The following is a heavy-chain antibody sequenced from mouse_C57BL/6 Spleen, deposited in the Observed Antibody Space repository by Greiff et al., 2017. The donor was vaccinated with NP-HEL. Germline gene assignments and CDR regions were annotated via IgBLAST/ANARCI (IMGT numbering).Heavy chain of an antibody. D-gene: IGHD2-3*01. CDR2: ISDGGSYT. J-gene: IGHJ2*01. CDR1: GFTFSSYA. V-gene: IGHV5-4*01. CDR3: ARDRDDGYYVLDY. Sequence: EVQGVESGGGLVKPGGSLKLSCAASGFTFSSYAMSWVRQTPEKRLEWVATISDGGSYTYYPDNVKGRFTISRDNAKNNLYLQMSHLKSEDTAMYYCARDRDDGYYVLDYWGQGTTLTVSS.